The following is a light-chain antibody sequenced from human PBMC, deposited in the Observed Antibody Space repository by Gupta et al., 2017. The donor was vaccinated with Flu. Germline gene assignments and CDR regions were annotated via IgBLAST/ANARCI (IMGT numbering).Light chain of an antibody. CDR1: QSLSSSY. CDR2: GGS. CDR3: QQYDSSPLT. J-gene: IGKJ3*01. V-gene: IGKV3-20*01. Sequence: ERATLSCRASQSLSSSYFAWYQQKPGQAPRLLIYGGSSRATGTPDRFSGSGSGTDFTLTISRLEPEDFAVYYCQQYDSSPLTFGPGTKVDV.